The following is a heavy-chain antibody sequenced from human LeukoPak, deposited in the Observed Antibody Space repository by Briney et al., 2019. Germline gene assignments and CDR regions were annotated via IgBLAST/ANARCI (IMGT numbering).Heavy chain of an antibody. CDR2: IYYSGST. J-gene: IGHJ4*02. CDR1: GGSISSSGYY. D-gene: IGHD3-16*01. V-gene: IGHV4-39*01. Sequence: ETLSLTCTVSGGSISSSGYYWGWIRPPPKKGLEWIGSIYYSGSTYYNPSLKSRVTISVDTSKNQFSLKLSSVTAADTAVYFCARGGTLRTFDYWGQGTLVTVSS. CDR3: ARGGTLRTFDY.